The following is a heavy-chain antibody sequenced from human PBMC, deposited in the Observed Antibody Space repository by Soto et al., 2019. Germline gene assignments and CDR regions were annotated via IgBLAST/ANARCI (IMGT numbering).Heavy chain of an antibody. CDR2: IYHNGNT. CDR3: ARLPQFLWFGVLTSRAYYFNY. CDR1: GGSIRSSHTSTY. Sequence: PSETLSLTFSVSGGSIRSSHTSTYWTCIRQPPGKGLEWIAYIYHNGNTAYNPSLKSRITISVDSSKNQFSLKMNSVTAAGTAVYYCARLPQFLWFGVLTSRAYYFNYWGPGTVVSVSS. D-gene: IGHD3-10*01. V-gene: IGHV4-61*01. J-gene: IGHJ4*02.